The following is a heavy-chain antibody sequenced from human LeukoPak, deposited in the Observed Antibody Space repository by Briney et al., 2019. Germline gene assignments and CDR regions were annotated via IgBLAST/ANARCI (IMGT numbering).Heavy chain of an antibody. CDR2: ISSNGGST. CDR3: VKGLEWLPTGGVDY. J-gene: IGHJ4*02. D-gene: IGHD3-3*01. V-gene: IGHV3-64D*09. CDR1: GFTFSSYA. Sequence: PGGSLRLSCSASGFTFSSYAMHWVRQAPGKGLEYVSAISSNGGSTYYADSVKGRFTISRDISKNTLYLQMSSLRAEDTAVYYCVKGLEWLPTGGVDYWGQGTLVTVSS.